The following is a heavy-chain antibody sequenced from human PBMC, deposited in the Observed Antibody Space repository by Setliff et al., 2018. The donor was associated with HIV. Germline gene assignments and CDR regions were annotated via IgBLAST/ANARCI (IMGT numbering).Heavy chain of an antibody. CDR1: GFTFSNYS. Sequence: GGSLRLSCAASGFTFSNYSMNWVRQTPGKGLEWVSSISASATYIYYADSVKGRFTISRDNAENSLYLQMNSLRAEDTAVYYCARGTVVTAWGQGTLVTVSS. D-gene: IGHD2-21*02. CDR3: ARGTVVTA. V-gene: IGHV3-21*01. J-gene: IGHJ5*02. CDR2: ISASATYI.